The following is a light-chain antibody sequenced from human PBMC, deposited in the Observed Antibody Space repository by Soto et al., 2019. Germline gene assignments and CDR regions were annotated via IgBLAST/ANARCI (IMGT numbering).Light chain of an antibody. V-gene: IGKV3-20*01. CDR1: QSISSY. CDR2: DAS. CDR3: QQYGSSGT. Sequence: EVVLTQSPDTLSLPPGERATLSCRASQSISSYLAWYQQKPGQAPRLLIYDASNRATGIPDRFSGSGSGTDFTLTISRLEPEDFAVYYCQQYGSSGTFGQGTKVDIK. J-gene: IGKJ1*01.